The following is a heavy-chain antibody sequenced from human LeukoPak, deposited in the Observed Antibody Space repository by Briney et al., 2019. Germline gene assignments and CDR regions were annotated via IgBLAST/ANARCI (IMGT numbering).Heavy chain of an antibody. D-gene: IGHD6-13*01. CDR3: AKDTEAYSSSWQFDY. V-gene: IGHV3-9*01. CDR1: GFTFDDYA. CDR2: ISWNSGSI. J-gene: IGHJ4*02. Sequence: GGSLRLSCAASGFTFDDYAMHWVRQAPGKGLEWVSGISWNSGSICYADSVKGRFTISRDNAKNSLYLQMNSLRAEDTALYYCAKDTEAYSSSWQFDYWGQGTLVTVSS.